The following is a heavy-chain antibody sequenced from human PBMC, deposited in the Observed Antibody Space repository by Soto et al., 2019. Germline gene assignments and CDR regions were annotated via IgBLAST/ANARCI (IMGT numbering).Heavy chain of an antibody. CDR1: GFSLSTSGVG. D-gene: IGHD3-3*01. J-gene: IGHJ4*02. V-gene: IGHV2-5*02. CDR2: IYWDDDK. Sequence: QITLKESGPTLVKPTQTLTLTCTFSGFSLSTSGVGVGWIRQPPEMALEWLALIYWDDDKRYSPSLKSRLTITKDTSKNHVVLTMTNMDPADTATYYCAHSGKITIFGVVTPTCFDYWGQGTLVTVSS. CDR3: AHSGKITIFGVVTPTCFDY.